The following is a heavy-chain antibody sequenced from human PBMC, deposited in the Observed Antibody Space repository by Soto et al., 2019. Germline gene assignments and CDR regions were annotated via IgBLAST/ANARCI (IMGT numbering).Heavy chain of an antibody. CDR2: IIPIFGTA. V-gene: IGHV1-69*06. CDR3: ARDYGDYDGWFDP. D-gene: IGHD4-17*01. Sequence: RASVKVSFKASGGTFSSYAISWLRQAPGQGLEWMGGIIPIFGTANYAQKFQGRVTITADKSTSTAYMELSSLRSEDTAVYYCARDYGDYDGWFDPWGQGTLVTVSS. CDR1: GGTFSSYA. J-gene: IGHJ5*02.